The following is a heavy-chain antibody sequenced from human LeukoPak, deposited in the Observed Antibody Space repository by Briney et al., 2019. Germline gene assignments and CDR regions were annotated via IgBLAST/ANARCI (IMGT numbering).Heavy chain of an antibody. D-gene: IGHD3-3*01. CDR3: ARDLINYDFWSGLFDY. Sequence: GGSLRLSCEASGFTFRNYWMHWVRQDPGKGLVWVSRISTGGYRTNYADSVKGRFTIPSDNAKHTLHLPMNSLRADDPGLYFCARDLINYDFWSGLFDYWGQGTLVSVSS. CDR2: ISTGGYRT. J-gene: IGHJ4*02. CDR1: GFTFRNYW. V-gene: IGHV3-74*01.